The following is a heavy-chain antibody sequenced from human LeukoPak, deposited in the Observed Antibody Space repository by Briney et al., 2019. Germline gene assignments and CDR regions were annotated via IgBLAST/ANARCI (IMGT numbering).Heavy chain of an antibody. CDR2: VSPGGDKT. D-gene: IGHD6-19*01. Sequence: GGSLRLSCAASGFTFSSHAMSWARQAPGKGLQWVSAVSPGGDKTYYADSVKGRFTVSRENSRNTLYLPMNSLRADDTAVYFCAKEKAVARSSGWHAFDVWGQGSLVTVS. CDR3: AKEKAVARSSGWHAFDV. CDR1: GFTFSSHA. J-gene: IGHJ3*01. V-gene: IGHV3-23*01.